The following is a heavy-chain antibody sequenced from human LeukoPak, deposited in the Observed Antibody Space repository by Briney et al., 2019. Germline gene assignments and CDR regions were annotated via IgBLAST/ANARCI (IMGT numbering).Heavy chain of an antibody. CDR3: ARDWGDIVATIAYFDY. V-gene: IGHV1-8*03. CDR2: MNPNSSNT. D-gene: IGHD5-12*01. CDR1: GYTFTSYD. J-gene: IGHJ4*02. Sequence: GASVKVSCKASGYTFTSYDINWVRQATGQGLEWMGWMNPNSSNTGYAQKFQGRVTITRNTSISTAYMELSSLRSEDTAVYYCARDWGDIVATIAYFDYWGQGTLVTVSS.